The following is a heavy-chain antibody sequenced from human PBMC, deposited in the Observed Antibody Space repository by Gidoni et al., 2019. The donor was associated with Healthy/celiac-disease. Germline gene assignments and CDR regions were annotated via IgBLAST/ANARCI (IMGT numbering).Heavy chain of an antibody. Sequence: LEWIGSSYYSGSTYYNPSLKSRVTISVDTSKNQFSLKLSSVTAADTAVYYCARGRITMVRGVLGWFDPWGQGTLVTVSS. D-gene: IGHD3-10*01. CDR2: SYYSGST. V-gene: IGHV4-39*01. CDR3: ARGRITMVRGVLGWFDP. J-gene: IGHJ5*02.